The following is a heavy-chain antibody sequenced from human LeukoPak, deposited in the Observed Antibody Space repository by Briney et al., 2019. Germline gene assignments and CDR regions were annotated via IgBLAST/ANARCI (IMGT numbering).Heavy chain of an antibody. D-gene: IGHD6-13*01. CDR1: GFIFSSYP. CDR3: VKDQGEYSSSWYYFDN. V-gene: IGHV3-64D*06. J-gene: IGHJ4*02. CDR2: ITSNGDST. Sequence: GGSLRLSCSPSGFIFSSYPMHWVRQPPGEGLEYVSGITSNGDSTNYADSVKGRFTISRDNSKNTLSLHMSSLRAEDTAVYYCVKDQGEYSSSWYYFDNWGQGTLVTVS.